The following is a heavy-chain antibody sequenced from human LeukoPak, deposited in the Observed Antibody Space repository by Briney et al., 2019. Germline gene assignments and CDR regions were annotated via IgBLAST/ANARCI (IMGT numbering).Heavy chain of an antibody. D-gene: IGHD3-9*01. Sequence: PGGSLRLSCAASGFTFSNAWMSWVRQAPGKGLEWVSSISASGALIYYTDSVEGRFTISRDNSKNTVYLQMSGLRAEDAAVYYCAKDLGTYDDDLTGYVHYYFYMDVWGKGTTVTISS. V-gene: IGHV3-23*01. J-gene: IGHJ6*03. CDR3: AKDLGTYDDDLTGYVHYYFYMDV. CDR1: GFTFSNAW. CDR2: ISASGALI.